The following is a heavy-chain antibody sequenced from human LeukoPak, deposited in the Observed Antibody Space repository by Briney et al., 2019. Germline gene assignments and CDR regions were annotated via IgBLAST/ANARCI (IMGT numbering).Heavy chain of an antibody. D-gene: IGHD6-19*01. CDR3: ARGKQWLVNYFDY. Sequence: ASVKVSFKASGGTFSSYAISWVRQAPGQGLEWMGGIIPIFGTANYAQKFQGRVTITADESTSTAYMELSSLRSEDTAVYYCARGKQWLVNYFDYWGQGTLVTVSS. J-gene: IGHJ4*02. CDR2: IIPIFGTA. V-gene: IGHV1-69*13. CDR1: GGTFSSYA.